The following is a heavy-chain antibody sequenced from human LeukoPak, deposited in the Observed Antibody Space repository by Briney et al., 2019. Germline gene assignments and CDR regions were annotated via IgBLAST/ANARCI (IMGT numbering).Heavy chain of an antibody. D-gene: IGHD3-22*01. V-gene: IGHV4-4*07. Sequence: SETLSLTCTVSGGSVSSYYWSWIRQPAGKGLEWIGRIYISGNTNYSPSLKSRVTMSVDTSKNQFSLKLSSVTAADTAVYYCAMSITMIIVIIKRPPTIDYWGQGTLVTVSS. CDR2: IYISGNT. CDR1: GGSVSSYY. J-gene: IGHJ4*02. CDR3: AMSITMIIVIIKRPPTIDY.